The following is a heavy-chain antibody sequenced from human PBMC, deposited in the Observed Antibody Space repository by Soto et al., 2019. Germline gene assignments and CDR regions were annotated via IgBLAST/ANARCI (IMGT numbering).Heavy chain of an antibody. Sequence: SETLSLTCAVSAYSFSSDYYWGWIRQPPGKGLEWIGSINHSGRTYYNRSLKGRVTISLDTSNNQFSLMVSSVTAADTAVYYCARGKGGGYNWFDPWGQGTLVTVSS. J-gene: IGHJ5*02. CDR3: ARGKGGGYNWFDP. V-gene: IGHV4-38-2*01. CDR1: AYSFSSDYY. CDR2: INHSGRT. D-gene: IGHD3-16*01.